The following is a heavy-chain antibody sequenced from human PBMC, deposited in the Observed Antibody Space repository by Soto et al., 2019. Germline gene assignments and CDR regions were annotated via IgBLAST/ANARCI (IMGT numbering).Heavy chain of an antibody. CDR2: ISWNSGSI. Sequence: LSLSRTSSGFTXDYYAKHWFRQARGKGLEWVSVISWNSGSIGYAASVKGRVTISSDNAKKYLYLQMNSMRAEDTPVSYCAKALVVVAATSPFDYWGQGTLGTVSS. V-gene: IGHV3-9*01. CDR1: GFTXDYYA. J-gene: IGHJ4*02. CDR3: AKALVVVAATSPFDY. D-gene: IGHD2-15*01.